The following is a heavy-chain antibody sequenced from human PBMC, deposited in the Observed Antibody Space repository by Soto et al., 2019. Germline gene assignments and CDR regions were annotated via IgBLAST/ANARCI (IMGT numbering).Heavy chain of an antibody. CDR2: INHSGST. D-gene: IGHD5-18*01. Sequence: QVQLQQWGAGLLKPSETLSLTCAVYGGSFSGYYWSWIRQPPGKGLEWIGEINHSGSTNYNPSLKSRVTIPVDTSRDQFSLRRSSGPAADTAVYYCARGERRWMRLWRNYYDFGRDVWGQGSTVTVSS. J-gene: IGHJ6*02. V-gene: IGHV4-34*01. CDR1: GGSFSGYY. CDR3: ARGERRWMRLWRNYYDFGRDV.